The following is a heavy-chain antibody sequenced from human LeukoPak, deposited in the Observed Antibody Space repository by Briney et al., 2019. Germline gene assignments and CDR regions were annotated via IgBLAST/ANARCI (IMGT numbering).Heavy chain of an antibody. J-gene: IGHJ5*02. CDR2: IYYSGST. Sequence: PSETLSLTCTVSGGSISSGGYYWSWIRQHPGKGLEWIGYIYYSGSTYYNPSLKSRVTISVDTSKNQFSLKLSSVTAADTAVYYCARGLSGLRFLEWSRSGGWFDPWGQGTLVTVSS. V-gene: IGHV4-31*03. D-gene: IGHD3-3*01. CDR3: ARGLSGLRFLEWSRSGGWFDP. CDR1: GGSISSGGYY.